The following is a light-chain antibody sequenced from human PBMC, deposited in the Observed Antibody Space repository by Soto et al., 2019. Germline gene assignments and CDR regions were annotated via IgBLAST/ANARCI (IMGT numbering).Light chain of an antibody. CDR3: QQYNDYPYT. Sequence: EIVLTQSPSTLSLSPGESAALSCRASQSVASHLAWYQQKPGQPPRLLIYDASNRAAGVPARFSGSGSGTDFTLTISSLEPDDFATYYCQQYNDYPYTFGQGTKLEIK. J-gene: IGKJ2*01. CDR1: QSVASH. V-gene: IGKV3-11*01. CDR2: DAS.